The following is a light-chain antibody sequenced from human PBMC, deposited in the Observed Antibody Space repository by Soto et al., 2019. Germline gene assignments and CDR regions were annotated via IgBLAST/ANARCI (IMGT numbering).Light chain of an antibody. Sequence: SVLTQPASVSGSPGQSITISCTGTSSDVGSYNLVSWYQQHPGKAPKLMIYEVSKRPSGVSNRFSGSKSGNTASLTISGLQAEDEADYYCCSYAGSSTFDVVFGGGTKVTVL. V-gene: IGLV2-23*02. CDR2: EVS. CDR1: SSDVGSYNL. CDR3: CSYAGSSTFDVV. J-gene: IGLJ2*01.